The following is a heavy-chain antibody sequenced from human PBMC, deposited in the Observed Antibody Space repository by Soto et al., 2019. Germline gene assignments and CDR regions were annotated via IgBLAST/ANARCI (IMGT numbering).Heavy chain of an antibody. D-gene: IGHD3-16*02. CDR3: ARGRYDYVWGSYRGYYFDY. J-gene: IGHJ4*02. V-gene: IGHV4-34*01. CDR1: GGSFSGYY. CDR2: INHSGST. Sequence: QVQLQQWGAGLLKPSETLSLTCAVYGGSFSGYYWSWIRQPPGKGLEWIGEINHSGSTNYNPSLKSRVTISVDTSKNQFSLKLSSVTAAGTAVYYCARGRYDYVWGSYRGYYFDYWGQGTLVTVSS.